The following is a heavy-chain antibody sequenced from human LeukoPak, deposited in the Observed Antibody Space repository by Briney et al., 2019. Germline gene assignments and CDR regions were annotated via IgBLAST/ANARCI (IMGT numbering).Heavy chain of an antibody. V-gene: IGHV3-23*01. D-gene: IGHD4-17*01. CDR1: GFTFSSYA. Sequence: GGSLRLSCAASGFTFSSYAMIWVRQAPGKGLEWVSAIRGSGDITLYADSVKGRFTISSDNSKNTLYLQMNRLRGEDTAVYYCAIDPNGDYLGAFDFRGQGTMASVSS. CDR2: IRGSGDIT. CDR3: AIDPNGDYLGAFDF. J-gene: IGHJ3*01.